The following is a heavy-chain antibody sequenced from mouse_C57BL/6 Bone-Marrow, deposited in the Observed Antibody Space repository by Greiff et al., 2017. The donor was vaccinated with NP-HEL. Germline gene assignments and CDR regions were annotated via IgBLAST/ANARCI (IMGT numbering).Heavy chain of an antibody. Sequence: DVKLVESGGGLVQPGGSLKLSCAASGFTFSVYYMYWVRQTPEKRLEWVAYISNGGGSTYYPDTVKGRFTISRDNAKNTLYLQMSRLKSEDTAMYYCARQPDYYGSSHWYFDVWGTGTTVTVSS. CDR3: ARQPDYYGSSHWYFDV. CDR2: ISNGGGST. CDR1: GFTFSVYY. D-gene: IGHD1-1*01. J-gene: IGHJ1*03. V-gene: IGHV5-12*01.